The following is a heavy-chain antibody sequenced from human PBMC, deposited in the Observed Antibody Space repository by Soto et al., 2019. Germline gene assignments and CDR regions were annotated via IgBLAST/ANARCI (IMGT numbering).Heavy chain of an antibody. J-gene: IGHJ4*02. Sequence: PGESLKISCKGSGYNFAGYWIAWVRQMPGKGLELMGIIYPSDSDTRYRPSFQGQVTISADKSISSAYLQWSSLRSSDTAMYYCARGGVSTRTFDYWGQGTPVTVSS. V-gene: IGHV5-51*01. CDR1: GYNFAGYW. D-gene: IGHD3-3*01. CDR2: IYPSDSDT. CDR3: ARGGVSTRTFDY.